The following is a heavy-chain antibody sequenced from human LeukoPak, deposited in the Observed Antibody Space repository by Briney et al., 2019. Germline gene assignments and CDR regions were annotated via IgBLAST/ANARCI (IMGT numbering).Heavy chain of an antibody. CDR3: ALTRIAAAGPDY. Sequence: PGGSLRLSCAASGFTFSSYSMNWVRQAPGKGLEWVSSISSSSSYIYYADSVKGRFTISRDNAKNSLYLQMNSLRAENTAVYYCALTRIAAAGPDYWGQGTLVTVSS. CDR2: ISSSSSYI. D-gene: IGHD6-13*01. CDR1: GFTFSSYS. J-gene: IGHJ4*02. V-gene: IGHV3-21*01.